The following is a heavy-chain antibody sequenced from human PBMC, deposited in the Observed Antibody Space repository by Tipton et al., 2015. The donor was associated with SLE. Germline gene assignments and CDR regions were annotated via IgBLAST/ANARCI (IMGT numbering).Heavy chain of an antibody. CDR2: ISSSSSTI. CDR3: ARDRGAAAWDY. D-gene: IGHD6-13*01. J-gene: IGHJ4*02. Sequence: SLRLSCAASGFTFSSYSMNWVRQAPGKGLEWVSYISSSSSTIYYADSVKGRFTISGDNAKNSLYLQMNSLRAEDTAVYYCARDRGAAAWDYWGQGTLVTVSS. CDR1: GFTFSSYS. V-gene: IGHV3-48*01.